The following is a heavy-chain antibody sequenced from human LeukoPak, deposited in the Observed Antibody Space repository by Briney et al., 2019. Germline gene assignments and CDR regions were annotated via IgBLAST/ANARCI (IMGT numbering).Heavy chain of an antibody. CDR1: GFTFSSYE. D-gene: IGHD6-13*01. CDR2: ISSSGSTI. V-gene: IGHV3-48*03. CDR3: AKNSAAAGTLSYYYYMDV. J-gene: IGHJ6*03. Sequence: GGSLRLSCAASGFTFSSYEMNWVRQAPGKGLEWVSYISSSGSTIYYADSVKGRFTISRDNSKNTLYLQMNSLRAEDTAVYYCAKNSAAAGTLSYYYYMDVWGKGTTVTVSS.